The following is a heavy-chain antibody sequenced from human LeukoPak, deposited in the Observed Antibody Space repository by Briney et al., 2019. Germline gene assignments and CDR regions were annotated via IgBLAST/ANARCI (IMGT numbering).Heavy chain of an antibody. CDR2: IYYSGST. V-gene: IGHV4-30-4*08. D-gene: IGHD5-18*01. J-gene: IGHJ4*02. Sequence: SETLSLTCTVSGDSISSGYYYWSWIGQPPGKGREWIAYIYYSGSTYYNPSLKSRVTISVDTSKNQFSLKPSSVTAADTALYYCARGLDTYGYSYWGQGTLVTVSS. CDR3: ARGLDTYGYSY. CDR1: GDSISSGYYY.